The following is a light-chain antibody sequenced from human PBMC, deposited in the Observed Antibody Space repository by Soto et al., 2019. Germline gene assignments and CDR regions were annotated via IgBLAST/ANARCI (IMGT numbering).Light chain of an antibody. CDR1: QSISTF. Sequence: DIQMTQSPSSLSASVGDRVSVTCRASQSISTFLNWYQQRPGEAPKLLIYAASSLQSGVPSRFSVIGSGADFTLTIGSLQPEDLATYFGQQSYTPPRTFGQGTKVEVK. CDR2: AAS. V-gene: IGKV1-39*01. J-gene: IGKJ1*01. CDR3: QQSYTPPRT.